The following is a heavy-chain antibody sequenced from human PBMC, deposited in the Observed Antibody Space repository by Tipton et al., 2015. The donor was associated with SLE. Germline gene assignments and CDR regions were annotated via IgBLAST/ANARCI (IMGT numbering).Heavy chain of an antibody. V-gene: IGHV4-39*07. J-gene: IGHJ4*02. CDR3: ASLTVYSSSFDY. D-gene: IGHD6-6*01. Sequence: TLSLTCTVSGGSISSSSYYWGWIRQPPGKGLEWIGSIYYSGSTYYNPSLKSRVTISVDTSKNQFSLKLSSVTAADTAVYYCASLTVYSSSFDYWGQGTLVTVSS. CDR2: IYYSGST. CDR1: GGSISSSSYY.